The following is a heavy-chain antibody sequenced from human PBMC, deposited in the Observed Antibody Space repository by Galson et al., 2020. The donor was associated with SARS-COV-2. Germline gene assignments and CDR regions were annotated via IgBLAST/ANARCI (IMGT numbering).Heavy chain of an antibody. CDR1: EFSFRNDD. Sequence: GGSLRLSCVGSEFSFRNDDMHWVRQTPGRGLEWVAGISGDTETYYSNTVRGRFFITRENARNSIYLHMNSLTTEDTAVYYCARATGGNGYRPFDVWGQGTLVTVSS. CDR3: ARATGGNGYRPFDV. CDR2: ISGDTET. J-gene: IGHJ3*01. V-gene: IGHV3-13*04. D-gene: IGHD3-16*02.